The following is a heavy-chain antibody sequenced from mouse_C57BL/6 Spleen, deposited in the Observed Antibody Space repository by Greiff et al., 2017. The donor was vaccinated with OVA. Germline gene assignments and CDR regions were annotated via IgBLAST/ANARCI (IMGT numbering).Heavy chain of an antibody. CDR3: AIDGYPAWFAY. J-gene: IGHJ3*01. D-gene: IGHD2-3*01. Sequence: QVQLQQPGAELVKPGASVKVSCKASGYTFTSYWMHWVKQRPGQGLEWIGRIHPSASDTNYNPTFKGKATLTVDKSSSTAYMQLSSLTSEDSAVYYCAIDGYPAWFAYWGQGTLVTVSA. CDR1: GYTFTSYW. CDR2: IHPSASDT. V-gene: IGHV1-74*01.